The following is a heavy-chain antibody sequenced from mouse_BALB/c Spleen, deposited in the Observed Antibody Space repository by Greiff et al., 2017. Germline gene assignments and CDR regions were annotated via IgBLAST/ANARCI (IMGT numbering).Heavy chain of an antibody. CDR1: GFTFSDYY. CDR3: ARDRTGYYFDY. CDR2: ISDGGSYT. Sequence: EVQVVESGGGLVKPGGSLKLSCAASGFTFSDYYMYWVRQTPEKRLEWVATISDGGSYTYYPDSVKGRFTISRDNAKNNLYLQMSSLKSEDTAMYYCARDRTGYYFDYWGQGTTLTVSS. V-gene: IGHV5-4*02. J-gene: IGHJ2*01. D-gene: IGHD4-1*01.